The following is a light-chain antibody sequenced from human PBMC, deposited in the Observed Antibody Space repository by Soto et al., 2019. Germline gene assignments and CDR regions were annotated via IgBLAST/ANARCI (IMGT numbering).Light chain of an antibody. CDR3: CSYAGSYTYV. J-gene: IGLJ1*01. CDR1: SSNVGSYNL. Sequence: QSVLTQPAAVSGSPGQSITISCTGTSSNVGSYNLVSWYQQHPGKAPKLMIYEVSERPSGVSNRFSGSKSGNTASLTISGLQAEDEADYHCCSYAGSYTYVFGPGTKVTVL. CDR2: EVS. V-gene: IGLV2-23*02.